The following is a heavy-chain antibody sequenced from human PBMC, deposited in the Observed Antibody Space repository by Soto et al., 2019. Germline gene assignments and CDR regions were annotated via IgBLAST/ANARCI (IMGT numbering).Heavy chain of an antibody. V-gene: IGHV4-34*01. CDR2: INHSGST. D-gene: IGHD2-21*02. CDR3: ASLGDFVASYSWFDP. Sequence: SETLSLTCAVYGGSFSGYYWSWIRQPPGKGLEWIGEINHSGSTNYNPSLKSRVTISVDTSKNQFSLKLSSVTAADTAVYYCASLGDFVASYSWFDPWGQGTLVTVSS. J-gene: IGHJ5*02. CDR1: GGSFSGYY.